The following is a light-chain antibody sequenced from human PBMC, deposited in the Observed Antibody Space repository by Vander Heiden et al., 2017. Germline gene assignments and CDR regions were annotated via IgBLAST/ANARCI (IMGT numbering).Light chain of an antibody. CDR2: GYT. CDR1: ALHKEY. J-gene: IGLJ2*01. V-gene: IGLV3-10*01. Sequence: SYELTQPPSVSVSPGQTARITSPGDALHKEYACLYQQTSGQAPALVMYGYTKRPSWLPERFSGSGSGTMATLTISGAQVEDEADYSCYSTDSSGNHRVFGGGTKRTVL. CDR3: YSTDSSGNHRV.